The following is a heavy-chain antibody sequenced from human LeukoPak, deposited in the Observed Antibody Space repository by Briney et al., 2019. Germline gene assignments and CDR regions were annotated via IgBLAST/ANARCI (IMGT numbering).Heavy chain of an antibody. D-gene: IGHD3-22*01. CDR1: GGTFSSYA. V-gene: IGHV1-69*05. CDR3: ARDFLYYDSSGYYDY. J-gene: IGHJ4*02. CDR2: IIPIFGTA. Sequence: EASVKVSCKASGGTFSSYAISWVRQAPGQGLEWMGGIIPIFGTANYAQKLQGRVTMTTDTSTSTAYMELRSLRSDDTAVYYCARDFLYYDSSGYYDYWGQGTLVTVSS.